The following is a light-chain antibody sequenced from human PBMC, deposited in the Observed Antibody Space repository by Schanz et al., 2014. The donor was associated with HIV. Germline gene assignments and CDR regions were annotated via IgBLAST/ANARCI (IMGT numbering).Light chain of an antibody. V-gene: IGLV1-40*01. J-gene: IGLJ2*01. CDR1: RSNIGAGYA. CDR3: AAWDDSLNGRVV. Sequence: QSVLTQPPSVSGAPGQRVTISCTGSRSNIGAGYALHWYQQPPGTAPKLLIYGNSNRPSGVPDRISASKSGTSASLAITGLQSADEADYYCAAWDDSLNGRVVFGGGTKLTVL. CDR2: GNS.